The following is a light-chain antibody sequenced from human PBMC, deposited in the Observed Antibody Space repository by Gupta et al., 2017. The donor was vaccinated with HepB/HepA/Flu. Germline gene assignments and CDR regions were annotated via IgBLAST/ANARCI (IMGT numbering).Light chain of an antibody. Sequence: EIVLTQSPGTLSLSPGERATLSCRASQSFTRGYLAWYQKKPGQAPRPLIYGSSSRAAGTPDRFRGSESGTGFTLTMNLLGLEAFEVYFRQRLDASIPPSFGGGNKVEMK. CDR2: GSS. CDR3: QRLDASIPPS. V-gene: IGKV3-20*01. J-gene: IGKJ4*01. CDR1: QSFTRGY.